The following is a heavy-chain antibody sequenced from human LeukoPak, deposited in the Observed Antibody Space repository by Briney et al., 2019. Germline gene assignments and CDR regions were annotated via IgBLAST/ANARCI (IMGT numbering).Heavy chain of an antibody. Sequence: GGSLRLSCAASGFTLSSYNMNWVRQAPGKGLEWVSSISSSSSYIYYADSVKGRFTISRDNAKNSLYLQMNSLRAEDTAVYYCARGALYDSSGYYYEAPDYWGQGTLVTVSS. CDR2: ISSSSSYI. J-gene: IGHJ4*02. CDR1: GFTLSSYN. CDR3: ARGALYDSSGYYYEAPDY. D-gene: IGHD3-22*01. V-gene: IGHV3-21*01.